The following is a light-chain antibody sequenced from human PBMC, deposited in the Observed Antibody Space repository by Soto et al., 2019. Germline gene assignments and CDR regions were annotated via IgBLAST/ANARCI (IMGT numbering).Light chain of an antibody. CDR2: RNN. J-gene: IGLJ1*01. Sequence: QSVLTQPPSASGTPGQRVTISCSGSSSNIGSNFVYWYQQLPGTAPKLLIYRNNQRPSGVPDRLSRSKSGTSASLAISGLRSEDEADYYCATWDDSRYVFGTGTKLTVL. CDR3: ATWDDSRYV. CDR1: SSNIGSNF. V-gene: IGLV1-47*01.